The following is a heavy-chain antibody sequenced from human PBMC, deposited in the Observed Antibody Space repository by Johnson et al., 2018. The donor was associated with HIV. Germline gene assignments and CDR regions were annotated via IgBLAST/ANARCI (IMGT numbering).Heavy chain of an antibody. CDR2: IKQDGRAS. V-gene: IGHV3-7*04. J-gene: IGHJ3*02. CDR1: GFTFDDPG. CDR3: AKDWGAAAGSGAFDI. D-gene: IGHD6-13*01. Sequence: VQLVESGGGVVRPGGSLRLSCSSSGFTFDDPGMSWVRQAPGKGLEWVAIIKQDGRASYHVDSVQGRFTISRDNSKNTLYLYMTSLRSDDTTTYYCAKDWGAAAGSGAFDIWGQGTLVTVSS.